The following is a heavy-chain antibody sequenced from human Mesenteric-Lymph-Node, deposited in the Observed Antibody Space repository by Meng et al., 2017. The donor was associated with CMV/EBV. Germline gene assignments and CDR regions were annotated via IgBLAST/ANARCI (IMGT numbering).Heavy chain of an antibody. CDR2: LNGDGTFA. D-gene: IGHD1-26*01. CDR3: ARDVSWSYGDY. V-gene: IGHV3-74*01. CDR1: GFTFSSYA. Sequence: GGSLRLSCAASGFTFSSYAMSWVRQAPGKGLVWVSRLNGDGTFANHADSVKGRFTISRDNARSTLYLQMNSLRVEDTAVYYCARDVSWSYGDYWGQGVLVTVSS. J-gene: IGHJ4*02.